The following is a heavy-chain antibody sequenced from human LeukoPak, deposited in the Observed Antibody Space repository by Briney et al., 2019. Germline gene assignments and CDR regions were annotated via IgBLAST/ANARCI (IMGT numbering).Heavy chain of an antibody. V-gene: IGHV2-5*02. CDR3: ATEPFKRYYYGSGSYQVYFDY. Sequence: SGPTLVKPTQTLTLTCTFSGFSLSTSGVGVGWIRQPPGKALEWLALIYWDDDKRYSPSLKSRLTITKDTSKNQVVLTMTNMDPVDTATYYCATEPFKRYYYGSGSYQVYFDYWGPGTLVTVSS. CDR1: GFSLSTSGVG. CDR2: IYWDDDK. D-gene: IGHD3-10*01. J-gene: IGHJ4*02.